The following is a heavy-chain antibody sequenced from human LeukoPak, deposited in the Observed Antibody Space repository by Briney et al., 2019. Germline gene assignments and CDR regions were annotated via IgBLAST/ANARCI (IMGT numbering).Heavy chain of an antibody. V-gene: IGHV1-2*02. J-gene: IGHJ5*02. D-gene: IGHD6-13*01. CDR2: INPNSGGT. Sequence: ASVKVSCKASGYTFTGYYMHWVRQAPGHGLEWMGWINPNSGGTNYAQKFQGRVTMTRDTSISTAYMELSRLRSDDTAVYYCARGGAAAGTGLNWFDPWGQGTLVTVSS. CDR1: GYTFTGYY. CDR3: ARGGAAAGTGLNWFDP.